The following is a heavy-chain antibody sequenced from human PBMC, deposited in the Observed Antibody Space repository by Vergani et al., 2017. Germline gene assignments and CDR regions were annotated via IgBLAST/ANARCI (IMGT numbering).Heavy chain of an antibody. J-gene: IGHJ4*02. CDR1: GFTFSSYS. V-gene: IGHV3-48*01. Sequence: VQLVESGGGVVQPGRSLRLSCAASGFTFSSYSMNWVRQAPGKGLEWVSYISSSSSTIYYADSVKGRFTISRDNAKNSLYLQMNSLRAEDTAVYYCARDGVNSGTLHYYDSSGYYDYYFDYWGQGTLVTVSS. D-gene: IGHD3-22*01. CDR2: ISSSSSTI. CDR3: ARDGVNSGTLHYYDSSGYYDYYFDY.